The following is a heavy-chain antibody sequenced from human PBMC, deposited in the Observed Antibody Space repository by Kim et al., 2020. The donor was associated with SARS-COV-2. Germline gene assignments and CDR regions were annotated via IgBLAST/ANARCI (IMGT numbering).Heavy chain of an antibody. CDR1: GGTFSSYA. Sequence: SVKVSCKASGGTFSSYAISWVRQAPGQGLEWMGGIIPIFGTANYAQKFQGRVTITADESTSTAYMELSSLRSEDTAVYYCARGEKSHRPQQDIVVVPAAILAYYYYGMDVWGQGTTVTVSS. D-gene: IGHD2-2*01. J-gene: IGHJ6*02. V-gene: IGHV1-69*13. CDR3: ARGEKSHRPQQDIVVVPAAILAYYYYGMDV. CDR2: IIPIFGTA.